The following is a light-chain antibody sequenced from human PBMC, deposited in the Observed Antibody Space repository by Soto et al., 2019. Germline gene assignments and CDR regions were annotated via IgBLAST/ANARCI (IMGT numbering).Light chain of an antibody. CDR2: AAS. CDR3: QQSYSLPYT. J-gene: IGKJ2*01. CDR1: QSIDNF. V-gene: IGKV1-39*01. Sequence: DIQMTQSPSSLSASVGDRVTITCRPSQSIDNFLNWYQQKPGKAPNLLIYAASSLQSGVSSRFSGSGSGTDFTLTISSLQPEDSATYYCQQSYSLPYTVGQGNKVDIK.